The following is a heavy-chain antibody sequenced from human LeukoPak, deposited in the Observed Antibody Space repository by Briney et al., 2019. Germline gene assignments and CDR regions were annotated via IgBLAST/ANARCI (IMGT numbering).Heavy chain of an antibody. D-gene: IGHD3-10*01. J-gene: IGHJ4*02. CDR2: IYPDDSDT. V-gene: IGHV5-51*01. Sequence: GESLKISCKGSGYSFSIYWIGWVRQMPGKGLEWMGIIYPDDSDTRYSPSFQGQVTISADKPISTAFLQWSSPKVSDTAMYYCARLDYYGSSYYFDYWGQGTLVTVSS. CDR3: ARLDYYGSSYYFDY. CDR1: GYSFSIYW.